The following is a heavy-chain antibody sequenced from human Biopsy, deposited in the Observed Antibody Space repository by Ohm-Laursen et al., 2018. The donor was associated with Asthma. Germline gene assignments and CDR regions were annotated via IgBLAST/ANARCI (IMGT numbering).Heavy chain of an antibody. J-gene: IGHJ4*02. V-gene: IGHV3-30*03. Sequence: RSLRLSCAASGFSFSRYGMHWARQAPGKGLEWVAVISFDGSNKYYGDSVKGRFTIARDNSKNTLYLQMNSLRAEDAAVYYCARSDCGSGGYCYIPFYCWGQGTLVTVSS. CDR1: GFSFSRYG. D-gene: IGHD2-21*02. CDR2: ISFDGSNK. CDR3: ARSDCGSGGYCYIPFYC.